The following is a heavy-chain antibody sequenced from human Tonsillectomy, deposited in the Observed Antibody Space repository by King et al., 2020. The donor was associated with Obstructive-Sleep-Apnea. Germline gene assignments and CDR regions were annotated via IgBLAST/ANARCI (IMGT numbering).Heavy chain of an antibody. CDR1: GFTFSSYA. V-gene: IGHV3-30*04. Sequence: QLVQSGGGVVQPGRSLRLSCAASGFTFSSYAMHWVRQAPGKGLEWVAVISYDGSNKYYADSVKGRFTISRDNSKNTLYLQMNSLRAEDTAVYYCARGYTRDRSGHFDYWGQGALVTVSS. J-gene: IGHJ4*02. CDR2: ISYDGSNK. D-gene: IGHD3-22*01. CDR3: ARGYTRDRSGHFDY.